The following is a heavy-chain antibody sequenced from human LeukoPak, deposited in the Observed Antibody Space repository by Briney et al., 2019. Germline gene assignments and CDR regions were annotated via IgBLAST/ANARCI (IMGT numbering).Heavy chain of an antibody. Sequence: GGTLRLSCAASGFTFSNFGMSWVRQAPEKGLEWVSSVTISGDNTYYAESVKGRFTISRDNSKGTLYLLMSSLRADDTAVYYCARGRGRNPSGYYYYMDVWGKGTTVTISS. CDR2: VTISGDNT. V-gene: IGHV3-23*01. CDR3: ARGRGRNPSGYYYYMDV. J-gene: IGHJ6*04. D-gene: IGHD3-16*01. CDR1: GFTFSNFG.